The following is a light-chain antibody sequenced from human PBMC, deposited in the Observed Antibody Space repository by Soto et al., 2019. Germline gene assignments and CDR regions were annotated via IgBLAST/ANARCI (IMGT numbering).Light chain of an antibody. CDR2: GAS. CDR1: QSVSNNY. V-gene: IGKV3D-20*02. CDR3: QQHSNWPFT. J-gene: IGKJ5*01. Sequence: EVVLTQSPGTLSLSPGERATLSCRASQSVSNNYLAWYQQRPGQAPRLLIYGASGRATGTPDRFSGSGSGTDFTLTISSLEPEDFAVYYCQQHSNWPFTFGQGTRLEI.